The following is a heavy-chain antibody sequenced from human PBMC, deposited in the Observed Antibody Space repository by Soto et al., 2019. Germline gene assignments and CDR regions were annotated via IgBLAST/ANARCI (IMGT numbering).Heavy chain of an antibody. V-gene: IGHV4-4*02. Sequence: QVQLQESGPGLVKPSGTLSLTCAVSGVSISSHDWWTWVRQPPGKGLEWIGESHQSGNTNYNSSLESRVTISLDKSKNQLSLQRSSVTVAATAVYYCAPRDSGRLYWGQGTLVTVSS. CDR2: SHQSGNT. CDR3: APRDSGRLY. CDR1: GVSISSHDW. J-gene: IGHJ4*02. D-gene: IGHD6-13*01.